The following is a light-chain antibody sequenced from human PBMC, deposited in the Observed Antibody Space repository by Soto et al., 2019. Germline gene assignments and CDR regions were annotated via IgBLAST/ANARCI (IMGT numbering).Light chain of an antibody. V-gene: IGKV4-1*01. CDR3: QQYYSTLPYT. J-gene: IGKJ2*01. CDR2: WAS. Sequence: DIVMTQSPDSLAVSLGERATINCKSSQSVLYSSNNKNYLAWYQQKPGQPPKLLIYWASTRESGVPDRFSGSGSGTDFTLTISSLQAEDVAVYYCQQYYSTLPYTFGQGTQLEIK. CDR1: QSVLYSSNNKNY.